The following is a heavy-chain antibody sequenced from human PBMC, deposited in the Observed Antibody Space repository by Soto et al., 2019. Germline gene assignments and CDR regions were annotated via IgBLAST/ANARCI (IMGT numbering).Heavy chain of an antibody. J-gene: IGHJ4*02. CDR3: ARLRITMVRGVAFDY. Sequence: SETLSLTCTVSGGSISSGGYYWSWIRQHPGKGLEWIGYIYYSGSTYYNPSLKSRVTISVDTSKNQFSLKLSSVTAADTAVYYCARLRITMVRGVAFDYWGQGTLVTVSS. V-gene: IGHV4-31*03. CDR2: IYYSGST. D-gene: IGHD3-10*01. CDR1: GGSISSGGYY.